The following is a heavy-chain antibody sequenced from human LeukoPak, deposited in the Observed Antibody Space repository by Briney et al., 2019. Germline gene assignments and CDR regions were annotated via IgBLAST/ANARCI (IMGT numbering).Heavy chain of an antibody. CDR2: IHPSGGST. CDR1: GYTITSYY. Sequence: GASVKLSCKASGYTITSYYKHWVRQAPGQGLEWMGVIHPSGGSTSYAQKFQGRVTMTKDTSTSTVYIELTSLRSDDTAVYYCARMATDEAMVTNYFDYWGQGTLVTVSS. V-gene: IGHV1-46*01. CDR3: ARMATDEAMVTNYFDY. D-gene: IGHD5-18*01. J-gene: IGHJ4*02.